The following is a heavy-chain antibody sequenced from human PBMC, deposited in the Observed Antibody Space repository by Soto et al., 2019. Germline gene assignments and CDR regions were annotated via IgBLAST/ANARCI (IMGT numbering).Heavy chain of an antibody. D-gene: IGHD3-22*01. J-gene: IGHJ6*02. CDR2: VYYGGST. V-gene: IGHV4-39*01. CDR3: AGGDYYHSSGYYFYYYTMDV. CDR1: GGSISSSSYY. Sequence: LSLTCTVSGGSISSSSYYWGWIRQPPGKGLEWIGNVYYGGSTYYNPSLKSRVTISVETSKSQFSLKPSSVTAADTAVYYCAGGDYYHSSGYYFYYYTMDVWGQGTTVTVSS.